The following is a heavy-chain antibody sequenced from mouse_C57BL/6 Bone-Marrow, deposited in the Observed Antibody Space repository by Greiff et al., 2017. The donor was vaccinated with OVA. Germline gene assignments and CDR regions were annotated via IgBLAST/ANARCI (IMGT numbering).Heavy chain of an antibody. CDR1: GYTFTSYG. V-gene: IGHV1-81*01. CDR3: ARCYAPFDY. Sequence: QVQLQQSGAELARPGASVKLSCKASGYTFTSYGISWVKQRTGQCLEWIGELYPRSGNTYYNEKFKGKATLTADKSSSTAYMELRSLTSEDSAVYFCARCYAPFDYWGQGTTLTVSS. CDR2: LYPRSGNT. D-gene: IGHD6-5*01. J-gene: IGHJ2*01.